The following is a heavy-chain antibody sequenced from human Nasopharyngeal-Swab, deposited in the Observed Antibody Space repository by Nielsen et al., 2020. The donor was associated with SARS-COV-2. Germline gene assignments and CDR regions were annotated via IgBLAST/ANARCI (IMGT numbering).Heavy chain of an antibody. CDR3: AREGAGSETIYYYYYMDV. CDR2: IYYSGST. V-gene: IGHV4-39*07. D-gene: IGHD1-14*01. J-gene: IGHJ6*03. Sequence: WIRQPPGKGLEWIGSIYYSGSTYYNPSLKSRVTISVDTSKNQFSLKLSSVTAADTAVYHCAREGAGSETIYYYYYMDVWGKGTTVTVSS.